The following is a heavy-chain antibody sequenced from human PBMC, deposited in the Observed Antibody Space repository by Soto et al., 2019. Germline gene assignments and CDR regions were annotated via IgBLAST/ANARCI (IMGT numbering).Heavy chain of an antibody. CDR1: GGSFRNFG. Sequence: QGQLVQSGAEVKKPGSSVKVSCKASGGSFRNFGITWVRQAPGQGLEWLRGIIPIFGTPKDAQKFQGRVIISSDESTGTAYMEMTNVRPDDTAVYYGARASAGICGGDPCYRLDRWFEGWGQGTLVTVSS. J-gene: IGHJ4*02. CDR3: ARASAGICGGDPCYRLDRWFEG. D-gene: IGHD2-21*02. CDR2: IIPIFGTP. V-gene: IGHV1-69*01.